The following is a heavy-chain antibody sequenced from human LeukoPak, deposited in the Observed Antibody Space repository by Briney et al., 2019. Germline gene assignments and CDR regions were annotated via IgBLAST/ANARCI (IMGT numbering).Heavy chain of an antibody. CDR3: AGETPYSSGWYFDY. V-gene: IGHV3-30*02. CDR1: GFTFSSYG. Sequence: GGSLRLSCAASGFTFSSYGMHWVRQAPGKGLEWVAFIRYDGSNKYYADSVKGRFTISRDNSKNTLYLQMNSLRAEDTAVYYCAGETPYSSGWYFDYWGQGTLVTVSS. D-gene: IGHD6-19*01. CDR2: IRYDGSNK. J-gene: IGHJ4*02.